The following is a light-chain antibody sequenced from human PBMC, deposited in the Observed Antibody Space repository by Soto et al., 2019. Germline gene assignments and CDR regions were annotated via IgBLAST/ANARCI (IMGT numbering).Light chain of an antibody. V-gene: IGLV2-14*01. J-gene: IGLJ1*01. Sequence: LTQPASVSGAPGQSITISCTGTNTDVNYVSWHQQHPGKAPKLMIYEVSKRSSGVSNRFSGSKSGNTASLTISGLQAEDEADYYCSSSTSSSTFVFGTGTKVTVL. CDR1: NTDVNY. CDR2: EVS. CDR3: SSSTSSSTFV.